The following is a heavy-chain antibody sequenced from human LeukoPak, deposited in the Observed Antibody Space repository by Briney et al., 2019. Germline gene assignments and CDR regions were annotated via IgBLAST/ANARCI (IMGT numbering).Heavy chain of an antibody. Sequence: ASVKVSCKASGYTFTSYDINWVRQATGQGLEWMGWMNPNSGNTGYAQKFQGRVTMTRNTSISTAYMELSSLRSEDTAVYYCARRPSKYYDILTGYYRSEFDYWGQGTLATVSS. CDR2: MNPNSGNT. V-gene: IGHV1-8*01. CDR1: GYTFTSYD. CDR3: ARRPSKYYDILTGYYRSEFDY. J-gene: IGHJ4*02. D-gene: IGHD3-9*01.